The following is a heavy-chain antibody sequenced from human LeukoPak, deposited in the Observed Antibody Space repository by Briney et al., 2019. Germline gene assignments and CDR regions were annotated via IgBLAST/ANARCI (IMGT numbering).Heavy chain of an antibody. Sequence: PGGSLRLSCAASGFTFSNYAMSWVRQAPGKGLEWVSTLSGTGGSTYYADSVKGRFTISRDNSKNTLYLQMNSLRAEDTAVYYCAKDLTTLTLAMDVWGQGTTVTVSS. CDR2: LSGTGGST. V-gene: IGHV3-23*01. CDR1: GFTFSNYA. CDR3: AKDLTTLTLAMDV. D-gene: IGHD4-11*01. J-gene: IGHJ6*02.